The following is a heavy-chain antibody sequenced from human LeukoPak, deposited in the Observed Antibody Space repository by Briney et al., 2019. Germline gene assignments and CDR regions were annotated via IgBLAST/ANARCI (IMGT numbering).Heavy chain of an antibody. Sequence: SETLSVTCTVSGGSISSYYWSWIRQPAGKGLEWIGRIYTSGSTNYNPSLKSRVTMSVDTSKNQFSLKLSSVTAADTAVYYCARTYYYGSGGYNWFDPWGQGTLVTVSS. CDR2: IYTSGST. CDR3: ARTYYYGSGGYNWFDP. D-gene: IGHD3-10*01. V-gene: IGHV4-4*07. J-gene: IGHJ5*02. CDR1: GGSISSYY.